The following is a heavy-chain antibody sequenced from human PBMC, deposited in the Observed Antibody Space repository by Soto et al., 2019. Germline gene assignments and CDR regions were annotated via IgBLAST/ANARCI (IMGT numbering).Heavy chain of an antibody. J-gene: IGHJ6*02. CDR2: ISGYNGHT. Sequence: QVQLVQSGAEVRKPGASVKVSCKASGYTFTTYGISWVRQAPGQGLEWMGWISGYNGHTKYAQKFQGRVTMTTDTYXCTVYMDLRSLRSDDTAVYYCAREGEMPYYYYGLDVWGQGTTVTVSS. CDR1: GYTFTTYG. D-gene: IGHD3-16*01. V-gene: IGHV1-18*01. CDR3: AREGEMPYYYYGLDV.